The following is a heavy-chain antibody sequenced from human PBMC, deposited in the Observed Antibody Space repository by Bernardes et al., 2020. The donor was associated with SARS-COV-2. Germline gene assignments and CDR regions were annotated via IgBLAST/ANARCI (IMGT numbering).Heavy chain of an antibody. V-gene: IGHV3-30*18. J-gene: IGHJ6*02. Sequence: GGSLRLSCAASGFTFSAFCMRWVRQPPGKGLEWLAALTYNGSHKYFADSVKGRFSISRDNSNDTLYLPMNSLRLDDTAVYYCAKDAHYCSTLYYFAMDVWGQGTTVTVSS. CDR3: AKDAHYCSTLYYFAMDV. CDR2: LTYNGSHK. D-gene: IGHD2-8*01. CDR1: GFTFSAFC.